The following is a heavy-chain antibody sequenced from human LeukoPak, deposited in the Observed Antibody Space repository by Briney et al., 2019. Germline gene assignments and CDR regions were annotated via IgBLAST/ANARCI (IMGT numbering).Heavy chain of an antibody. CDR2: INPNSGGT. CDR3: ARNRWLPNRPFDY. Sequence: ASVKVSCKASGYTFTSYGISWVRQAPGQGLEWMGWINPNSGGTNYAQKFQGRVTMTRDTSISTAYMELSRLRSDDTAVYYCARNRWLPNRPFDYWGQGTLVTVSS. J-gene: IGHJ4*02. V-gene: IGHV1-2*02. CDR1: GYTFTSYG. D-gene: IGHD3-22*01.